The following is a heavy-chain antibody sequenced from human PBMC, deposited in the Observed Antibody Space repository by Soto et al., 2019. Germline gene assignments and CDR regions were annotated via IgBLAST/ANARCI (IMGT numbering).Heavy chain of an antibody. D-gene: IGHD3-10*01. V-gene: IGHV3-23*01. Sequence: PGGSLRLSCAASGFTFSSYAMSWVRQAPGKGLEWVSIISGSGGTTYYADSVKGRFTISRDNSKNTLYLQMNSLRAEDTAVYYCARTYYYGSGSYPRFDPWGQGTLVTVSS. CDR1: GFTFSSYA. CDR3: ARTYYYGSGSYPRFDP. J-gene: IGHJ5*02. CDR2: ISGSGGTT.